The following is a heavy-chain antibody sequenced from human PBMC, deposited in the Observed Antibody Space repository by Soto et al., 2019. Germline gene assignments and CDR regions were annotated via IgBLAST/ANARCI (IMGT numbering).Heavy chain of an antibody. CDR3: ATSTHDHYYYNPFDV. Sequence: QVQVVQSGAEMRKPGSSVKVSCRTSGATFRNFAFSWVRQVPGKGLEWMGGIIPLFGTTNYAQKFKDRLTITADDSKTTAYMELSSLGFEDTAVYYCATSTHDHYYYNPFDVWGQGTTVTVSS. J-gene: IGHJ6*02. CDR1: GATFRNFA. V-gene: IGHV1-69*12. CDR2: IIPLFGTT. D-gene: IGHD3-16*01.